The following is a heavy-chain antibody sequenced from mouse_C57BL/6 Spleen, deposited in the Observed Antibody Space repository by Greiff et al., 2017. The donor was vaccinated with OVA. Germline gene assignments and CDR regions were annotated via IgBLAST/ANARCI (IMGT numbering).Heavy chain of an antibody. V-gene: IGHV3-8*01. D-gene: IGHD2-3*01. CDR2: ISYSGST. CDR1: GYSITSDY. Sequence: DVKLVESGPGLAKPSQTLSLTCSVTGYSITSDYWNWIRKFPGNKLEYMGYISYSGSTYYNPSLKSRISITRDTSKNQYYLQLNSVTTEDTATYYCARYTPDGYYAMDYWGQGTSVTVSS. J-gene: IGHJ4*01. CDR3: ARYTPDGYYAMDY.